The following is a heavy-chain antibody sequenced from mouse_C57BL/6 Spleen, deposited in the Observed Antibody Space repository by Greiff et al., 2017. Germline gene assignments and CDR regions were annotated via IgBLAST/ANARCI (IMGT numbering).Heavy chain of an antibody. CDR2: INPYNGGT. CDR1: GYTFTDYY. D-gene: IGHD1-1*01. J-gene: IGHJ2*01. CDR3: ARAGSRPYYVDY. Sequence: VQLQQSGPVLVKPGASVKMSCKASGYTFTDYYMNWVKQSHGKSLEWIGVINPYNGGTSYNQKFKGKATLTVDKSSSTAYMELNSLTSEDSAVYYCARAGSRPYYVDYWGQGTTLTVSS. V-gene: IGHV1-19*01.